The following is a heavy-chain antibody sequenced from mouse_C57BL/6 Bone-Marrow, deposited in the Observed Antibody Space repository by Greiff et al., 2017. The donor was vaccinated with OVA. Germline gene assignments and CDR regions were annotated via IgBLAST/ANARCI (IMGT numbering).Heavy chain of an antibody. V-gene: IGHV1-50*01. Sequence: VQLQQSGAELVKPGASVKLSCKASGYTFTSYWMQWVKQRPGQGLEWIGEIDPSDSYTNYNQKFKGKATLTVDTSSSTAYMQLSSLTSEDSAVYYCARSSGMDYWGQGTSVTVSS. D-gene: IGHD6-1*01. CDR1: GYTFTSYW. CDR2: IDPSDSYT. CDR3: ARSSGMDY. J-gene: IGHJ4*01.